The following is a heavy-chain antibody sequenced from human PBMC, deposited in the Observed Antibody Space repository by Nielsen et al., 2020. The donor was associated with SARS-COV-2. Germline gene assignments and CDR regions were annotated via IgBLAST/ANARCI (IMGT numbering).Heavy chain of an antibody. D-gene: IGHD4-11*01. J-gene: IGHJ6*02. Sequence: GGSLRLSCKGSGYSFTSYWIGWVRQMPGKGLEWMGIIYPGDSDTRYSPSFQGQVTISADKSISTAYLQWSSLKASDTAMYYCARSYDYSHYHYYDMDVWGQGTTVTVSS. CDR3: ARSYDYSHYHYYDMDV. CDR1: GYSFTSYW. V-gene: IGHV5-51*01. CDR2: IYPGDSDT.